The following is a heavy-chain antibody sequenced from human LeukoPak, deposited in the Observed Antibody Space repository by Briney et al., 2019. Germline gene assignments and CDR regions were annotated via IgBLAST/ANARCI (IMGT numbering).Heavy chain of an antibody. V-gene: IGHV5-10-1*01. CDR1: GYSFTSYW. D-gene: IGHD3-10*01. Sequence: GESLKISCKGSGYSFTSYWIRWVRQMPGKGLEWMGRLDPSDSYNNYSTSFQGHVTISADKSISTAYLQWSSLKASDTAMYYCARHAFGEPNQLDYWGQGTLVTVSS. J-gene: IGHJ4*02. CDR2: LDPSDSYN. CDR3: ARHAFGEPNQLDY.